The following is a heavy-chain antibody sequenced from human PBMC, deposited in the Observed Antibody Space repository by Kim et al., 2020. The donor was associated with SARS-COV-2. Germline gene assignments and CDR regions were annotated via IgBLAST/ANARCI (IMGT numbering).Heavy chain of an antibody. CDR1: GFTFSSYD. CDR3: ARAPFGTGTTWYFDL. V-gene: IGHV3-13*04. D-gene: IGHD1-1*01. CDR2: IGTAGDT. Sequence: GGSLRLSCAASGFTFSSYDMHWVRQATGKGLEWVSAIGTAGDTYYPGSVKGRFTISRENAKNSLYLQMNSLRAGDTAVYYCARAPFGTGTTWYFDLWGRGTLVTVSS. J-gene: IGHJ2*01.